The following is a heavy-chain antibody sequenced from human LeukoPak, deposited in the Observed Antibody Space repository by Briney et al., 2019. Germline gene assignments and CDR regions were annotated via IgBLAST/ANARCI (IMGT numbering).Heavy chain of an antibody. V-gene: IGHV3-30*02. J-gene: IGHJ4*02. D-gene: IGHD6-19*01. CDR1: GFTFSSYG. CDR3: AKDGDSSGWYYFDY. CDR2: IWYDGSNT. Sequence: GGSLRLSCAASGFTFSSYGMHWVRQAPGKGLEWVAVIWYDGSNTYYADSVKGRFTISRDNSKNALYLQMNSLRAEDTAVYYCAKDGDSSGWYYFDYWGQGTLVTVSS.